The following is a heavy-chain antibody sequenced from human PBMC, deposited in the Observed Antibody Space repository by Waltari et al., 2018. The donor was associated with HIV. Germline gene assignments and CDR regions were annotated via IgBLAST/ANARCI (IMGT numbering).Heavy chain of an antibody. CDR2: ISSSRCNI. CDR1: GFSFGDYP. CDR3: ARDTLNVFFGLDV. V-gene: IGHV3-48*02. Sequence: EEQLVESGGGLVHPGGSLKLSCAASGFSFGDYPMNWVRQAPGKGVELIAYISSSRCNIKYVDSVRGRFTISRDNTQNSLSLQMNNLIDEDTAKYFCARDTLNVFFGLDVWGHGTTVAVSS. J-gene: IGHJ6*02.